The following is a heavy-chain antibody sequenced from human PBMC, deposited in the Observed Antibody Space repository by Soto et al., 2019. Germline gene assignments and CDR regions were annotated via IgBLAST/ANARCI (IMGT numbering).Heavy chain of an antibody. CDR3: ARSMVRGVQLDY. D-gene: IGHD3-10*01. CDR2: INHSGST. CDR1: GGSFSGYY. V-gene: IGHV4-34*01. J-gene: IGHJ4*02. Sequence: SETLSLTCAVYGGSFSGYYWSWIRQPPGKGLEWIGEINHSGSTNYNPSLKSRVTISVDTSKNQFSLKLSSVTAADTAVYYCARSMVRGVQLDYWGQGTLVTVSS.